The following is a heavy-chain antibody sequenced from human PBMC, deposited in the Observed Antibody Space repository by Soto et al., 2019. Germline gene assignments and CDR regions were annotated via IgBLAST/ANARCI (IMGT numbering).Heavy chain of an antibody. V-gene: IGHV1-18*01. Sequence: VSVKVSCKASGYTFSSYGLSWVRQAPGQGLEWMGWISAYNGNTKYAQKLQGRVTMTTDTSTRTAYMELRSLRSDDTAVYYCARVDYCDHLTQRKFDDWGQGTLVTVSS. CDR3: ARVDYCDHLTQRKFDD. J-gene: IGHJ4*02. CDR2: ISAYNGNT. CDR1: GYTFSSYG. D-gene: IGHD4-17*01.